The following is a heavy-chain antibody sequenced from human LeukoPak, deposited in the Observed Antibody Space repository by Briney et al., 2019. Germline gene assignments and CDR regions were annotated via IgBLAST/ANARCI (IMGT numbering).Heavy chain of an antibody. D-gene: IGHD3-22*01. CDR3: ARAAPHYYDSSDNYMDV. V-gene: IGHV3-11*01. CDR1: GFTFSDYY. CDR2: ISSSGSTI. J-gene: IGHJ6*03. Sequence: KPGGSLRLSCAASGFTFSDYYMSWIRQAPGKGLEWVSYISSSGSTIYYADSVKGRFTISRDNAKNSLYLQMNSLRAEDTAVYYCARAAPHYYDSSDNYMDVWGKGTTVTISS.